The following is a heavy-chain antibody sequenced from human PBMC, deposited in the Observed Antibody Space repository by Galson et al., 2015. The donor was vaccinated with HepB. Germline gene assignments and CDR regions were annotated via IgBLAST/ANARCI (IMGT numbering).Heavy chain of an antibody. J-gene: IGHJ4*02. Sequence: SVKVSCKASGYIFTGYNIHWVRQAPGQGLQWMGWINPHNGDTDYAENFQGRVAMSRDTSISTVYMELRGLRSDDTAMYFRARLDFWGQGTLVTVSS. CDR3: ARLDF. V-gene: IGHV1-2*02. CDR2: INPHNGDT. CDR1: GYIFTGYN.